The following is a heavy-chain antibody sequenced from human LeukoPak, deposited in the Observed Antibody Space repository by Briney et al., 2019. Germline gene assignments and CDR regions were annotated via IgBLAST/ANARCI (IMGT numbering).Heavy chain of an antibody. D-gene: IGHD2-21*02. Sequence: GGSLRLSCAASGFTFTTYSMNWVRQAPGRGLEWVSCMSGSGAYIYYAESVKGRFTTSRDNAKNSLYLQMNSLRPEDTAVYYCARFSDALDVWGQGTTVIVSS. V-gene: IGHV3-21*01. CDR2: MSGSGAYI. CDR3: ARFSDALDV. J-gene: IGHJ6*02. CDR1: GFTFTTYS.